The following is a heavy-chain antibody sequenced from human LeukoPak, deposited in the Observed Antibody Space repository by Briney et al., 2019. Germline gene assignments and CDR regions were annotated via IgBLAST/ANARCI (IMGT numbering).Heavy chain of an antibody. V-gene: IGHV3-33*06. CDR3: AKVGDYYSDY. D-gene: IGHD3-10*01. J-gene: IGHJ4*02. CDR2: IWYHGNDA. Sequence: GGSLRLSCAASGFTFSSYSMNWVRQAPGKGLEWVALIWYHGNDADYADSVKGRFTISKDNSNNMLYLQMNSLRVEDTAVYYCAKVGDYYSDYWGQGTLVTVSS. CDR1: GFTFSSYS.